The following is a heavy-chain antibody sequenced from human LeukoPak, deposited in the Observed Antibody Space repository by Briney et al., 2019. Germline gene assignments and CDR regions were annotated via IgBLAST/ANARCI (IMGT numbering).Heavy chain of an antibody. CDR3: ARTLRFFRFLDV. J-gene: IGHJ6*02. V-gene: IGHV3-7*03. Sequence: GGSLRLSCEASGFTFSNYWMSWVRQAPEKGLEWVANIKPDGSETYSVDSVKGRFTISRDNAKNSLYLQMNSLRAEDTAVYYCARTLRFFRFLDVWGQGTTVTVSS. CDR2: IKPDGSET. CDR1: GFTFSNYW. D-gene: IGHD3-3*01.